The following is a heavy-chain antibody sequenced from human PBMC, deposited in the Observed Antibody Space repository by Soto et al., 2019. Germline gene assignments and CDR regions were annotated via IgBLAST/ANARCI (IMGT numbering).Heavy chain of an antibody. Sequence: TLSITCAVYGGSFIGYYWSWIRQPPGKGLEWIGEINHSGSTNYNPSLKSRVTISVDTSKNQFSLKLSSVTAADTAVYYCARARQITYYYDSSDYYPYYFDYWGQGTLVTVSS. V-gene: IGHV4-34*01. CDR2: INHSGST. CDR1: GGSFIGYY. J-gene: IGHJ4*02. CDR3: ARARQITYYYDSSDYYPYYFDY. D-gene: IGHD3-22*01.